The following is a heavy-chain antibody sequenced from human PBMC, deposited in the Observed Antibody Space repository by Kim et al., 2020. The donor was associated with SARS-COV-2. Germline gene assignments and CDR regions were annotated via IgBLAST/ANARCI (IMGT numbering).Heavy chain of an antibody. V-gene: IGHV3-23*01. J-gene: IGHJ4*02. D-gene: IGHD6-6*01. Sequence: DARKGRFTISRDNSKTTLYLQMNSLRAEDTAVYYCAKDQGYSSSDYFDYWGQGTLVTVSS. CDR3: AKDQGYSSSDYFDY.